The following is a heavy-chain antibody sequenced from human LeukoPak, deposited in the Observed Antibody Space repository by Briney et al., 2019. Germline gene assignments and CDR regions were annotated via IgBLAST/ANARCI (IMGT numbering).Heavy chain of an antibody. CDR2: INSDGSST. D-gene: IGHD6-13*01. V-gene: IGHV3-74*01. CDR3: ARPAIAIAAFDI. CDR1: GFTFSNYW. J-gene: IGHJ3*02. Sequence: GGSLRLSCAASGFTFSNYWMHWVRQAPGKGLVWVSRINSDGSSTSYADSVKGRFTISRDNAKNTLYLQMNSLRAEDTAVYYCARPAIAIAAFDIWGQGTMVTVSS.